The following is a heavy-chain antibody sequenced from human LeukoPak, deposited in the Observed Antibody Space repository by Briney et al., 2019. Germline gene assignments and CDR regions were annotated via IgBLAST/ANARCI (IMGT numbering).Heavy chain of an antibody. V-gene: IGHV4-4*09. CDR1: GGSISSYC. J-gene: IGHJ5*02. CDR2: IFTSGRT. D-gene: IGHD2-21*01. Sequence: PLETLSLTCTVSGGSISSYCWSWVRQSPGKGLEWIGYIFTSGRTDYNPSLKSRVTMSVDTSKNQLSMELRFLTAADTAVYYCATSHDVKTAPYDLWGQGTLVTVSS. CDR3: ATSHDVKTAPYDL.